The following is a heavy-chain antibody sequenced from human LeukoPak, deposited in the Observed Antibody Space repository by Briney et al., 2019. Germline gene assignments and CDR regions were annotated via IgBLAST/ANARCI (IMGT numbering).Heavy chain of an antibody. CDR3: SRGSVSSTRGWFDP. CDR2: ISGSGGST. D-gene: IGHD3-16*01. V-gene: IGHV3-23*01. CDR1: GFTFSSYA. Sequence: GGSLRLSCAASGFTFSSYAMSWVRQAPGKGLEWVSAISGSGGSTYYADSVKGRFTISRDNSKNTLYLQMSSLRAEDTSIYYCSRGSVSSTRGWFDPWGQGTLVTVSS. J-gene: IGHJ5*02.